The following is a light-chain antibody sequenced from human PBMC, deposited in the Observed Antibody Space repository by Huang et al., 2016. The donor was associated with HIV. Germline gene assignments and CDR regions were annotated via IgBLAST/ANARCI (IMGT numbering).Light chain of an antibody. CDR3: QQLNSYPLT. J-gene: IGKJ4*01. Sequence: IQLTQSPSSLSASVGDRITITCRARQAIKHYLTWYQQKPGKAPKFLIYGASTLDSGVPSRFSGSGSGTDFTLTINGLQPEDFATYYCQQLNSYPLTFGGGTKVEIK. V-gene: IGKV1-9*01. CDR1: QAIKHY. CDR2: GAS.